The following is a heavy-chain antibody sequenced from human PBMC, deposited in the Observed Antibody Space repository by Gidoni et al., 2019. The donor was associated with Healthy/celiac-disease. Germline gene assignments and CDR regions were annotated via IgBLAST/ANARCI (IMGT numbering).Heavy chain of an antibody. J-gene: IGHJ5*02. CDR3: AKDGWYNGWFDP. CDR1: GFTFSSYA. CDR2: ISGSGGST. Sequence: EVQLLESGGGLVQPGGSLRLSCSASGFTFSSYAMSWVRQAPGKGLEWVSAISGSGGSTYYADSVKGRFTISRDNSKNTLYLQMNSLRAEDTAVYYCAKDGWYNGWFDPWGQGTLVTVSS. V-gene: IGHV3-23*01. D-gene: IGHD6-19*01.